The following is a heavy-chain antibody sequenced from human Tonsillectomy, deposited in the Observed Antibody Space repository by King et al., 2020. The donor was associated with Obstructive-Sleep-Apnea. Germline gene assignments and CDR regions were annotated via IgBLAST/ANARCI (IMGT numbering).Heavy chain of an antibody. CDR3: ARETTDILPGLGIFDY. Sequence: LQLQESGPGLVKPSEALSLTCTVSGGSISSSSYYWGWIRQPPGKGLEWIGSIYYSGSRYYNPSLKTRITISVATSKNQFSLKLSSVTAADTAVYYCARETTDILPGLGIFDYWGQGTLVTVSS. CDR1: GGSISSSSYY. V-gene: IGHV4-39*07. J-gene: IGHJ4*02. CDR2: IYYSGSR. D-gene: IGHD3-9*01.